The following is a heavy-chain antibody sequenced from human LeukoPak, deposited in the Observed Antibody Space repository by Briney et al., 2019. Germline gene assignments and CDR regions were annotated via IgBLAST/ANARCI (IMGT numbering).Heavy chain of an antibody. CDR3: ARAEAAAHNLIFDY. Sequence: SVKVSCKASGGTFSSYAISWVRQAPGQGLEWIGGIIPIFGTANYAQKFQGRVTITADKSTSTAYMELSSLRSEDTAVYYCARAEAAAHNLIFDYWGQGTLVTVSS. J-gene: IGHJ4*02. CDR1: GGTFSSYA. D-gene: IGHD6-13*01. CDR2: IIPIFGTA. V-gene: IGHV1-69*06.